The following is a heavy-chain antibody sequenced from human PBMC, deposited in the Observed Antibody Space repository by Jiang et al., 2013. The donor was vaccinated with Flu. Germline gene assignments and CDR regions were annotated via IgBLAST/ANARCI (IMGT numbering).Heavy chain of an antibody. CDR2: IWYDGSNK. Sequence: QVQLLESGGGVVQPGRSLRLSCAASGFTFSSYGMHWVRQAPGKGLEWVAVIWYDGSNKYYADSVKGRFTISRDNSKNTLYLQMNSLRAEDTAVYYCAREGEDYSIDYWGQGTLVTVSS. D-gene: IGHD4-11*01. CDR3: AREGEDYSIDY. J-gene: IGHJ4*02. CDR1: GFTFSSYG. V-gene: IGHV3-33*01.